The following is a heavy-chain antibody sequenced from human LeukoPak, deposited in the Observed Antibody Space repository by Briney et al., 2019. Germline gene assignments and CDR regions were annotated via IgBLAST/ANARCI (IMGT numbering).Heavy chain of an antibody. J-gene: IGHJ6*03. CDR3: AKGSKAVVFTRDHYMDV. D-gene: IGHD3-22*01. CDR2: IRFGGSNK. V-gene: IGHV3-30*02. Sequence: GGSLRLSCAASGFTFSSYGMHWVRQAPGKGLEWVAFIRFGGSNKYYAESVKGRFTISRDNSKNTLYLQMNSLRAEDTAVYYCAKGSKAVVFTRDHYMDVWGKGTTVTVSS. CDR1: GFTFSSYG.